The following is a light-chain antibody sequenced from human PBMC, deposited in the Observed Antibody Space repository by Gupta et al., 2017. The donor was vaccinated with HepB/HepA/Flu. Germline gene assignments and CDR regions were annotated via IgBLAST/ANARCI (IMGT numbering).Light chain of an antibody. CDR3: QQYYDSPPT. Sequence: DIVMTQSPDSLAMSLGERATINCKSSQSVLSTFDYRNYLAWYQQRPGQPPKLLIYWAPTRQSGVPDRFSGSGSGTDFTLTISYLHAEDVAVYFCQQYYDSPPTFGGGTKVEIK. J-gene: IGKJ4*01. CDR2: WAP. CDR1: QSVLSTFDYRNY. V-gene: IGKV4-1*01.